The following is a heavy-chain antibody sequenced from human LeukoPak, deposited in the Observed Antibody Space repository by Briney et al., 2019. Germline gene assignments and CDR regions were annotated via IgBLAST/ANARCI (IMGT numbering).Heavy chain of an antibody. CDR3: ARAVLHYDRGDGWFDP. J-gene: IGHJ5*02. D-gene: IGHD3-22*01. CDR1: GGSISSGGYY. V-gene: IGHV4-31*03. CDR2: IYYSGST. Sequence: PSETLSLTCTVSGGSISSGGYYWSWIRQHPGKGLEWIGYIYYSGSTYYNPSLKSRVTISVDTSKNQFSLKLSSVTAADTAVYYCARAVLHYDRGDGWFDPWGQGTLVTVSS.